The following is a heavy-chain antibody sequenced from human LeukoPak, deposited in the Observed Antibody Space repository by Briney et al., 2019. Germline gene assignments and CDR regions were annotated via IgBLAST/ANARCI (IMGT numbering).Heavy chain of an antibody. D-gene: IGHD5-18*01. V-gene: IGHV3-53*01. J-gene: IGHJ4*02. CDR3: ASGYGDIDY. CDR1: GFAFSRYS. Sequence: PGGSLRLSCAASGFAFSRYSMNWVRQAPGKGLEWVSVIYSGGSTYYADSVKGRFTISRDNSKNTLYLQMNSLRAEDTAVYYCASGYGDIDYWGQGTLVTVSS. CDR2: IYSGGST.